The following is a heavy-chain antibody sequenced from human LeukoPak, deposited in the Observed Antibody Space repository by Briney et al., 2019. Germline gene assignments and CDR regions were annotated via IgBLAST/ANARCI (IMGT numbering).Heavy chain of an antibody. V-gene: IGHV3-23*01. J-gene: IGHJ4*02. Sequence: TGGSLRLSCAASGFTFSSYAMRWVRQIPGKGLEWVSAISNSGGGTYYADSVKGRFTISRDNSNNTLYLQMNSLRAEDTAVYYCARAPPEKCSGGSCYSLDYWGQGTLVTVSS. CDR3: ARAPPEKCSGGSCYSLDY. D-gene: IGHD2-15*01. CDR2: ISNSGGGT. CDR1: GFTFSSYA.